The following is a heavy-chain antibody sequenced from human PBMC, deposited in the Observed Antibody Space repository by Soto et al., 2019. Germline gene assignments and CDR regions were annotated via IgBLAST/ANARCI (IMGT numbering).Heavy chain of an antibody. Sequence: ETLSLTCAVSGGSFTSNNWWTWVRQPPGQGLEWIGEIYRTGSTNYNPSLRSRVTISLDKSENQFSLKVTSLTAADTAVYYCASRDPGTSVDYWGQGTLVTVSS. D-gene: IGHD1-7*01. CDR1: GGSFTSNNW. J-gene: IGHJ4*02. CDR3: ASRDPGTSVDY. V-gene: IGHV4-4*02. CDR2: IYRTGST.